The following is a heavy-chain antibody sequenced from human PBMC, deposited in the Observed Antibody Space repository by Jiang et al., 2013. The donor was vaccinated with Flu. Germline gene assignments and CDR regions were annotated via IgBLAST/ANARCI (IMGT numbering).Heavy chain of an antibody. Sequence: GAEVKKPGSSVKVSCKASGGTFSSYAISWVRQAPGQGLEWMGGIIPIFGTANYAQKFQGRVTITADESTSTAYMELSSLRSEDTAVYYCARDRTFWSGYNHAAHYFDYWGQGTLVTVSS. V-gene: IGHV1-69*01. CDR3: ARDRTFWSGYNHAAHYFDY. J-gene: IGHJ4*02. D-gene: IGHD3-3*01. CDR1: GGTFSSYA. CDR2: IIPIFGTA.